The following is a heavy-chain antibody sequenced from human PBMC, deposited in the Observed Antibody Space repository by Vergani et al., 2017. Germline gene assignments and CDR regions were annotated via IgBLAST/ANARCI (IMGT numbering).Heavy chain of an antibody. J-gene: IGHJ4*02. V-gene: IGHV4-31*03. CDR3: ARVPANNWNYVVFNRYFDY. CDR2: IYYSGST. CDR1: GGSISSGGYY. D-gene: IGHD1-7*01. Sequence: QVQLQESGPGLVKPSQTLSLTCTVSGGSISSGGYYWSWIRHHPGKGLEWIGYIYYSGSTYYNPSLKSRVTISVDTSKNQFSLKLSSVTAADTAVYYCARVPANNWNYVVFNRYFDYWGQGTLVTVSS.